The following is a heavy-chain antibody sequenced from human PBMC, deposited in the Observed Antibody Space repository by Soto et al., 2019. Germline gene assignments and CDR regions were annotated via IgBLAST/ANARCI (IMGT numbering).Heavy chain of an antibody. J-gene: IGHJ4*02. D-gene: IGHD2-2*01. Sequence: ASVKVSCKASGYTFTSYDINWVRQATGQGLEWMGWMNPNTGNTDFAQKFQGRVTMTRNTSISTAYMELSSLRSEDTAVYYCARSGPDRYCSTTSCSVFDYWGQGTLVTAPQ. CDR2: MNPNTGNT. CDR1: GYTFTSYD. V-gene: IGHV1-8*01. CDR3: ARSGPDRYCSTTSCSVFDY.